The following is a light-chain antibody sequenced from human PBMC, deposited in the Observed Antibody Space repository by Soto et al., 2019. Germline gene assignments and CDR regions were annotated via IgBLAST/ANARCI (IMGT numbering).Light chain of an antibody. Sequence: IVMTQSAATLSVSPGERATLSCRASQSVSSNLAWYQQKPGQAPRLLIYGASTRATGIPARFSGGASGTEFTLTISSLKSEDVAVYYCQQYNNWPTFGQGTRLEIK. V-gene: IGKV3-15*01. CDR3: QQYNNWPT. CDR2: GAS. CDR1: QSVSSN. J-gene: IGKJ5*01.